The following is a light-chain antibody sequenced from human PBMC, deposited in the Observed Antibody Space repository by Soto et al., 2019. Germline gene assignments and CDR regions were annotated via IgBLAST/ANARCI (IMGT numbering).Light chain of an antibody. Sequence: QSVLTQPPSASGTPGQRVTISCSGSSSNIGSNYVYWYQQFPGTAPQLLIYSNNQRPSGVPDRFSGSKSGTSASLAISGRRSEDEADYYCAAWDDSLSGRVFGGGTKLTVL. CDR2: SNN. V-gene: IGLV1-47*02. J-gene: IGLJ3*02. CDR3: AAWDDSLSGRV. CDR1: SSNIGSNY.